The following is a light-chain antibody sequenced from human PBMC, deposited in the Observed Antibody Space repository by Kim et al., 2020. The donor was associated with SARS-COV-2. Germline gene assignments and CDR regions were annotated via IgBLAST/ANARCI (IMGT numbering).Light chain of an antibody. CDR3: QVWDSIGGHPV. J-gene: IGLJ3*02. V-gene: IGLV3-21*01. CDR1: SIGAYS. Sequence: VSVAPGETARISCGGNSIGAYSVHWYLQKPGQAPTVVIYYDNDRPSGIPDRFSGSNSGNTATLTISGVDAGDEADYYCQVWDSIGGHPVFGGGTQLTVL. CDR2: YDN.